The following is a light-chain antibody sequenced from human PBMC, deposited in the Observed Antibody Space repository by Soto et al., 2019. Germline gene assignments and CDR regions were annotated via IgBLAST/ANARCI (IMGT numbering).Light chain of an antibody. CDR3: QRRSNWPL. V-gene: IGKV3-11*01. CDR2: DAS. Sequence: EIVLTQSPATLSLSPGERATLSCRASQSVSSYLAWYQQKPGQAPRLLIYDASNRATGIPARFSGSGSGTDFTLTISSIGPEDFAVYYCQRRSNWPLFGGGTKVEIK. J-gene: IGKJ4*01. CDR1: QSVSSY.